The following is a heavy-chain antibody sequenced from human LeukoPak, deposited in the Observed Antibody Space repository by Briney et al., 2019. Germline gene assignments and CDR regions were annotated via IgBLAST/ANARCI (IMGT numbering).Heavy chain of an antibody. J-gene: IGHJ3*02. V-gene: IGHV3-49*04. CDR1: GFTFGDYA. CDR2: IRSKGYGGTT. Sequence: GGSLRLSCTASGFTFGDYAMSWVRQAPGKGLEWVGFIRSKGYGGTTEYAASVKGRFTISRDDSKSIAYLQMNSLKTEDTAVYYCRSPSGGAFDIWGQGTMVTVSS. D-gene: IGHD3-16*01. CDR3: RSPSGGAFDI.